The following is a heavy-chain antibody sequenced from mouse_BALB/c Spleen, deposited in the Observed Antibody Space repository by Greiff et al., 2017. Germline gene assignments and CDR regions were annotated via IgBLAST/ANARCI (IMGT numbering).Heavy chain of an antibody. J-gene: IGHJ3*01. CDR1: GYTFTDYA. Sequence: VQLQQSGAELVRPGVSVKISCKGSGYTFTDYAMHWVKQSHAKSLKWIGVISTYYGDASYNQKFKGKATMTVDKSSSTAYMELARLTSEDSAIYYCARDGFAYWGQGTLVTVSA. CDR3: ARDGFAY. CDR2: ISTYYGDA. V-gene: IGHV1S137*01.